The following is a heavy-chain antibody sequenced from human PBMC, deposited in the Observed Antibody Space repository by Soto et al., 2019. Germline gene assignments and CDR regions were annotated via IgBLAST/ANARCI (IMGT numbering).Heavy chain of an antibody. CDR1: GGSISSGGYY. J-gene: IGHJ4*02. CDR2: IYYSGST. V-gene: IGHV4-31*03. CDR3: ARGGSITMVRGVPMV. D-gene: IGHD3-10*01. Sequence: SETLSLTCTVSGGSISSGGYYWSWIRQHPGKGLEWIGYIYYSGSTYYNPSLKSRVTISVDTSKNQFSLKLSSVTAADTAVYYCARGGSITMVRGVPMVWGQGTLVTVSS.